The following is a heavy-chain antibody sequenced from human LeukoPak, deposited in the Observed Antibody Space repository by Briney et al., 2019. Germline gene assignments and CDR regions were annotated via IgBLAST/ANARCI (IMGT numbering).Heavy chain of an antibody. Sequence: SETLSLTCNVSGGSISSHYWSWIRQPAGKGLEWIGRIYRGGSTNYNPTLKSRVTMSRDTSKNQISLKLTSVTAADTAVYYCARDLTSGFHYYMDVWGQGTTVTVSS. CDR1: GGSISSHY. CDR2: IYRGGST. CDR3: ARDLTSGFHYYMDV. V-gene: IGHV4-4*07. J-gene: IGHJ6*03.